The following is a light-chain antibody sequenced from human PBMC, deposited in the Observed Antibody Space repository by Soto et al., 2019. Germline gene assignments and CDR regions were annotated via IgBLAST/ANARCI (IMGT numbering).Light chain of an antibody. Sequence: QSALTQPASVSGSPGQSITISCTGTSSDVGGYNFVSWYQQHPGKAPKLIIFDVSNRPSGVSNRFSGSKSANTASLTISGLQAEDEADYCCSSYTSSSTPVFGTGTKLTVL. J-gene: IGLJ1*01. CDR1: SSDVGGYNF. CDR2: DVS. V-gene: IGLV2-14*03. CDR3: SSYTSSSTPV.